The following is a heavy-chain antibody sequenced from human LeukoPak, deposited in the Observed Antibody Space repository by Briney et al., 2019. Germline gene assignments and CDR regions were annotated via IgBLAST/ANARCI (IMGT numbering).Heavy chain of an antibody. CDR3: VRTPPNWGADY. CDR1: GYTFTSYD. V-gene: IGHV1-8*01. CDR2: MSPNSGKI. D-gene: IGHD7-27*01. J-gene: IGHJ4*02. Sequence: ASVKVSCNASGYTFTSYDINWVRQATGQGLEWMGWMSPNSGKIGYAQKFQDRVTMTRDTSISTAYMELSSLRFEDTAVYYCVRTPPNWGADYWGRGTLVTVSS.